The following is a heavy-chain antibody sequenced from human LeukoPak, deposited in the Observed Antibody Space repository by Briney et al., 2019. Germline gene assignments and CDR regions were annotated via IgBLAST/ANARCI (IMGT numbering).Heavy chain of an antibody. CDR3: ARQERYCSGGSCAGDYYYYGMDV. J-gene: IGHJ6*02. V-gene: IGHV5-51*01. D-gene: IGHD2-15*01. CDR1: GYSFATYW. CDR2: IYPGDSRT. Sequence: GESLKISCKGSGYSFATYWIGWVRQMPGKGLEWMGIIYPGDSRTTYSPSFQGQVTISADKSISTAYLQWSSLKASDTAIYYCARQERYCSGGSCAGDYYYYGMDVWGQGTTVTVSS.